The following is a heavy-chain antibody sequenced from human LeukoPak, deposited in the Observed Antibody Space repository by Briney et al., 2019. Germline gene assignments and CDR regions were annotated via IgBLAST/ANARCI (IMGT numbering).Heavy chain of an antibody. V-gene: IGHV3-30*02. CDR2: IRYDGSNK. CDR3: ATAYDASGYSFDY. J-gene: IGHJ4*02. CDR1: GFTFSSYA. D-gene: IGHD3-22*01. Sequence: TGGSLRLSCAASGFTFSSYAMHWVRQAPGKGLEWMALIRYDGSNKYYADSVKGRFTISRDNSKNTVSLQMNSLRAEDTAVYYCATAYDASGYSFDYWGQGTLVTISS.